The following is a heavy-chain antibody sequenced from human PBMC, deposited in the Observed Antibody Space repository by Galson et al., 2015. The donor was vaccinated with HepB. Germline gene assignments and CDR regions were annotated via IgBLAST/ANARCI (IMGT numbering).Heavy chain of an antibody. Sequence: SVKVSCKASGYTFTGYYMHWVRQAPGQGLEWMGWINPNSGGTNYAQKFQGRVTMTRDTSISTAYMELSRLRSDDTAVYYCARDPLALYSSSPRTRVGGKYGMDVWGQGTTVTVSS. D-gene: IGHD6-6*01. CDR3: ARDPLALYSSSPRTRVGGKYGMDV. J-gene: IGHJ6*02. CDR2: INPNSGGT. V-gene: IGHV1-2*02. CDR1: GYTFTGYY.